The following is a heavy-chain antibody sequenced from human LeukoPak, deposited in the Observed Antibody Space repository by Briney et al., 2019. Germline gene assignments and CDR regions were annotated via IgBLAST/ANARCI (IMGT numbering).Heavy chain of an antibody. CDR1: GFTFRSYW. CDR3: ARLYGGMTIFDY. Sequence: PGGSLRLSSPASGFTFRSYWMGWVRPAPGKGMEWVATINPDGSVTYYVDSVKGRFTISRDNARNSVYLQMDSLRTADPATSFRARLYGGMTIFDYWGPGTLGTVSP. V-gene: IGHV3-7*03. J-gene: IGHJ4*02. CDR2: INPDGSVT. D-gene: IGHD3-3*01.